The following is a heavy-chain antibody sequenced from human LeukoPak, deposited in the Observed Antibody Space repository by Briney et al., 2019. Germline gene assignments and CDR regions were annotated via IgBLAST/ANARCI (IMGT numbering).Heavy chain of an antibody. J-gene: IGHJ4*02. Sequence: GGSLRLSRAASGFTFSSYSMNWVRQAPGKGLEWVSSISSSSSYIYYADSVKGRFTISRDNAKNSLYLQMNSLRAEDTAVYYCATITTYYYDSSGSHFDYWGQGTLVTVSS. CDR1: GFTFSSYS. CDR3: ATITTYYYDSSGSHFDY. V-gene: IGHV3-21*01. CDR2: ISSSSSYI. D-gene: IGHD3-22*01.